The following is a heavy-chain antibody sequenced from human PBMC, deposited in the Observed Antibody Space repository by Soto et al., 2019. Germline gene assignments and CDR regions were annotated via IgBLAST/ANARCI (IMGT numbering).Heavy chain of an antibody. V-gene: IGHV3-30*03. Sequence: GGSLRLSCAASGFPFSNYGMHWVRQAPGKGLEWVAVISYDGSNKYYADSVKGRFTISRDNSKNTLYLQMNSLRTEDTAVYYCARRGPGTYFDYWGQGTLVTVSS. D-gene: IGHD6-13*01. J-gene: IGHJ4*02. CDR2: ISYDGSNK. CDR3: ARRGPGTYFDY. CDR1: GFPFSNYG.